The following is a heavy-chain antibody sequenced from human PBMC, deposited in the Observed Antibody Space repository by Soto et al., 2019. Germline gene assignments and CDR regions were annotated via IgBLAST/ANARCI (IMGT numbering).Heavy chain of an antibody. CDR1: CGSIRTYY. CDR2: IHYSGVT. CDR3: ARDRAEGSSSTPAGGMDV. Sequence: PSETLSLTCSVSCGSIRTYYWNWIRQPPGGGLEWIAYIHYSGVTNYSPSLRGRVSISIDRSNNEFSLKVSSVTAADTAVYYCARDRAEGSSSTPAGGMDVWGPGTTVTVSS. V-gene: IGHV4-59*01. J-gene: IGHJ6*02. D-gene: IGHD6-6*01.